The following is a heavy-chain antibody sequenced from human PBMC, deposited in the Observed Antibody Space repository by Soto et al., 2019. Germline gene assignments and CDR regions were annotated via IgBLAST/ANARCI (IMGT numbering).Heavy chain of an antibody. CDR1: GGSISSTNYY. CDR2: IYYTGNT. V-gene: IGHV4-39*01. Sequence: QVQLQESGPGLVKTSETLSLTCTVSGGSISSTNYYWGWIRQPPGKGLEWIGSIYYTGNTFYNPSLKSRVTLSAETSKNQFSLKVTSVTAADTAVYYCARHDFYGSGSYYRKGFYYYFGLDVWGQGTTVTVSS. CDR3: ARHDFYGSGSYYRKGFYYYFGLDV. D-gene: IGHD3-10*01. J-gene: IGHJ6*02.